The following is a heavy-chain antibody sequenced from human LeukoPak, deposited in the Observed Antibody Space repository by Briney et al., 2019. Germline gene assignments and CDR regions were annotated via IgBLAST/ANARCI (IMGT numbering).Heavy chain of an antibody. Sequence: GASVKVSCKASGYTFTGYYMHWVRQAPGQGLEWMGWINPNSGGTNYAQKFQGRVTMTRDTSISTAYMELSRLRSDDTAVYYCARPNFWSGYYQGYWSQGTLVTVSS. CDR2: INPNSGGT. D-gene: IGHD3-3*01. V-gene: IGHV1-2*02. CDR1: GYTFTGYY. J-gene: IGHJ4*02. CDR3: ARPNFWSGYYQGY.